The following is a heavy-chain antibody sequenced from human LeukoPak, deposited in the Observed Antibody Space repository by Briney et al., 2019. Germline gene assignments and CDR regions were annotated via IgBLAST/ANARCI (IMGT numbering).Heavy chain of an antibody. J-gene: IGHJ4*02. CDR1: GGSISSGDYY. CDR3: ARGSGYNNYFDY. D-gene: IGHD3-3*01. V-gene: IGHV4-30-4*08. Sequence: SGTLSLTCTVSGGSISSGDYYWSWIRQPPGKGLEWIGYIYYSGSTYYNPSLKSRVTISVDTSKNQFSLKLSSVTAADTAVYYCARGSGYNNYFDYWGQGTLVTVSS. CDR2: IYYSGST.